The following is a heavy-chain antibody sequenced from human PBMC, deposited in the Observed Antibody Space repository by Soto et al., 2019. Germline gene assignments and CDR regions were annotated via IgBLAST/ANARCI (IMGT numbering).Heavy chain of an antibody. D-gene: IGHD3-3*01. Sequence: QVQLVESGGGVVQPGRSLRLSCAASGFTFSSYGMHWVRQAPGKGLEWVAVIWYDGSNKYYADSVKGRFTISRDNSKNTLYLQMNSLRAEDTAVYYCARDSTIFGVGDGMDVWGQGTTVTVSS. CDR2: IWYDGSNK. CDR1: GFTFSSYG. CDR3: ARDSTIFGVGDGMDV. J-gene: IGHJ6*02. V-gene: IGHV3-33*01.